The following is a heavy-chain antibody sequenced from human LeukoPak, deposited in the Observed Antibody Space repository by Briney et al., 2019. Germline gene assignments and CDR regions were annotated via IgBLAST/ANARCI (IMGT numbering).Heavy chain of an antibody. D-gene: IGHD4-17*01. CDR3: ARGPIMTTVTTYPDY. CDR1: GYTFTGYY. V-gene: IGHV1-2*02. CDR2: INPHSGGT. J-gene: IGHJ4*02. Sequence: ASVKVSCKASGYTFTGYYIHWVRQAPGQGLEWMGWINPHSGGTNYAQKFQGGVTMTRDTSITTAYMELSSLRSDDTAVYYCARGPIMTTVTTYPDYWGQGTLVTVSS.